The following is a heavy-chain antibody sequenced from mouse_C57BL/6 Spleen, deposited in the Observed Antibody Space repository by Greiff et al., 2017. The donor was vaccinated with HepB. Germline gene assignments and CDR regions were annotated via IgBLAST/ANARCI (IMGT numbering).Heavy chain of an antibody. CDR3: ARGITTVAGDY. Sequence: QVQLKQPGAELVRPGSSVKLSCKASGYTFTSYWMDWVKQRPGQGLEWIGNIYPSDSETHYNQKFKDKATLTVDKSSSTAYMQLSSLTSEDSAVYYCARGITTVAGDYWGQGTTLTVSS. CDR2: IYPSDSET. V-gene: IGHV1-61*01. D-gene: IGHD1-1*01. J-gene: IGHJ2*01. CDR1: GYTFTSYW.